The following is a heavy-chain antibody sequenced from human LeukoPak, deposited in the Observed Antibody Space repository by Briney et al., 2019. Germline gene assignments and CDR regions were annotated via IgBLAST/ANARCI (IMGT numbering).Heavy chain of an antibody. CDR2: INPNSGGT. V-gene: IGHV1-2*02. J-gene: IGHJ6*03. CDR3: ARDRGYYDSSGYYPVYYYYYMDV. D-gene: IGHD3-22*01. Sequence: ASVKVSCKASGYTFTGYFMHWVRQAPGQGLEWMGWINPNSGGTNYAQKFQGRVTMTRDTSISTAYMELSRLRSDDTAVYYCARDRGYYDSSGYYPVYYYYYMDVWGKGTTVTVSS. CDR1: GYTFTGYF.